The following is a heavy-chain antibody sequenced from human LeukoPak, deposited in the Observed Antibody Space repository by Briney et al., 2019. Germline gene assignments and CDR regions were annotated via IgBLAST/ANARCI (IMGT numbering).Heavy chain of an antibody. D-gene: IGHD6-13*01. CDR1: GFSFSSYW. CDR2: IKHDGSEK. V-gene: IGHV3-7*03. Sequence: GGSLRLSCAASGFSFSSYWMSWVRQAPGKGLEWVANIKHDGSEKYYVDSVKGRFTISRDNTKKSLYLQMNSLGAEDTAVYYCARAAWDSSSWYVGYFDYWGQGTLVTASS. CDR3: ARAAWDSSSWYVGYFDY. J-gene: IGHJ4*02.